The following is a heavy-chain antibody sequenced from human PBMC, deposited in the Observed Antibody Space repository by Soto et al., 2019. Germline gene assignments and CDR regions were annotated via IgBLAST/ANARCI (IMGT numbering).Heavy chain of an antibody. CDR1: GFAFISYA. CDR2: VSYDGSNE. D-gene: IGHD6-6*01. V-gene: IGHV3-30*18. Sequence: QVQLVESGGGVVQPGRSLRLSCAASGFAFISYAMHWVRQAPGKGLEWVAVVSYDGSNEYYADSVKGRFTVSRDNSKNTLEPQMNSLRTEDGAVYYCAKEGPRSSGRYYFDYWGQGTLVTVSS. J-gene: IGHJ4*02. CDR3: AKEGPRSSGRYYFDY.